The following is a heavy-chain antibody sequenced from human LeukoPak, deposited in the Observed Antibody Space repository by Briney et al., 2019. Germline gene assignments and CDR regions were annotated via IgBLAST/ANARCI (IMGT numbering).Heavy chain of an antibody. J-gene: IGHJ4*02. Sequence: SETPSLTCTVSGGSISSYYWSWIRQPPGKGLEWIGYIYYSGSTNYNPSLKSRVTISVDTSKNQFSLKLSSVTAADTAVYYCARVSPYSSSWYYFDYWGQGTLVTVSS. CDR1: GGSISSYY. V-gene: IGHV4-59*01. CDR3: ARVSPYSSSWYYFDY. D-gene: IGHD6-13*01. CDR2: IYYSGST.